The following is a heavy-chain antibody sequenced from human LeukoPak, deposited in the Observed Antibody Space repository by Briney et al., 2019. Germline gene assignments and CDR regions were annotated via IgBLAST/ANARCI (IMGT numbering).Heavy chain of an antibody. V-gene: IGHV3-66*02. CDR1: GFTVSSNY. J-gene: IGHJ3*01. CDR2: KYSGGST. D-gene: IGHD3-22*01. CDR3: AREPFYLYDSSGYVDA. Sequence: PGGSLRLSCAASGFTVSSNYISWGPQTPGKGLEWVSVKYSGGSTYTADSVKGRFTISRDNSKNTLYLQMNGLSAEDTAVYYCAREPFYLYDSSGYVDAWGQGTMFTVSS.